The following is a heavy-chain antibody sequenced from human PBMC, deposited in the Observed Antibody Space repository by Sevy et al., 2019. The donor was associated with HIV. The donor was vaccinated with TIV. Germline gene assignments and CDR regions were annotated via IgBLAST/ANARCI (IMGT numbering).Heavy chain of an antibody. V-gene: IGHV3-23*01. CDR3: AKVGKNFWSGDDAFDI. CDR2: ISGSGGRT. D-gene: IGHD3-3*01. CDR1: GFTFSSYA. J-gene: IGHJ3*02. Sequence: GGSLRLSCAASGFTFSSYAMSWVRQAPGKGLEWVSAISGSGGRTYYADSVKGRFTISRDNSKNTLYLQMNSLRAEDTAVYYCAKVGKNFWSGDDAFDIWGQGTMVTVSS.